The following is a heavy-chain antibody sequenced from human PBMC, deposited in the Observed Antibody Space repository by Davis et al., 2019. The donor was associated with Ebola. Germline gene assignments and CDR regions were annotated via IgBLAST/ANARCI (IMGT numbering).Heavy chain of an antibody. CDR1: GYTFTSYA. CDR2: INAGNGNT. D-gene: IGHD6-13*01. J-gene: IGHJ6*02. Sequence: AASVKVSCKASGYTFTSYAMHWVRQAPGQRLEWMGWINAGNGNTKYSQKFQGRITITRDTSASTAYMELSSLRSEDTAVYYCARQALAIYYYYYGMDVWGQGTTVTVSS. CDR3: ARQALAIYYYYYGMDV. V-gene: IGHV1-3*01.